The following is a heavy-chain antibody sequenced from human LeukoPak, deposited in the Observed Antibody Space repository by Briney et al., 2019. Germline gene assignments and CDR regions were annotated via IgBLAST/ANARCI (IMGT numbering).Heavy chain of an antibody. D-gene: IGHD7-27*01. V-gene: IGHV3-30*18. CDR1: GFTFSTYG. J-gene: IGHJ2*01. Sequence: GSPRLFCVAPGFTFSTYGTHWVRQAPGKGLEWVAGISHDGNNKYYADSVEGRFTISRDNSKNTLYLQMDSLRVEDTAIYYCAKAITREGRYFDLWGRGTLVTVSS. CDR3: AKAITREGRYFDL. CDR2: ISHDGNNK.